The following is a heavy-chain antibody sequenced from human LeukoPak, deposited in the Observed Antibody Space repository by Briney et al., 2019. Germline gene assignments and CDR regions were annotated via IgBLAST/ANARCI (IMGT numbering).Heavy chain of an antibody. V-gene: IGHV3-49*04. Sequence: PGGSLRLSCAASGFTFSSYAMSWVRQAPGKGLEWVGFIRSKAYGGTTEYAASVKGRFTISRDDSKSIAYLQMNSLKTEDTAVYYCTRDGKNDYGDNWFDPWGQGTLVTVSS. CDR1: GFTFSSYA. D-gene: IGHD4-17*01. CDR3: TRDGKNDYGDNWFDP. J-gene: IGHJ5*02. CDR2: IRSKAYGGTT.